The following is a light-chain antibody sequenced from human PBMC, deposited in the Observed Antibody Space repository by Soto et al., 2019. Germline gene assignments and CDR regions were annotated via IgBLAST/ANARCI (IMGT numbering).Light chain of an antibody. Sequence: DIQMTQSPSTLSASVGYRVTITCRASQSINSWLAWYQQKPGKAPKLLIYKASDLESGVPSRFSGSGSGTEFTLTISSLQPDDFATYYCQQYNYYPLTFGGGTKVEIK. J-gene: IGKJ4*01. V-gene: IGKV1-5*03. CDR3: QQYNYYPLT. CDR2: KAS. CDR1: QSINSW.